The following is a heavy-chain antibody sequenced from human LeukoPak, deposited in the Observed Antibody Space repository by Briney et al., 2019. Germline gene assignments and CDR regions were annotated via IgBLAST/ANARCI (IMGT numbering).Heavy chain of an antibody. Sequence: SETLSLTCTVSGGSISSFYWSWIRQPPGKGLEWIGYIYYSGSTNYNPSLKSRVTISVDTSKNQFSLKLSSVTAADTAVYYCARVRGYSSDWYMHLDYWGQGTLVTVSS. CDR2: IYYSGST. D-gene: IGHD6-19*01. J-gene: IGHJ4*02. V-gene: IGHV4-59*01. CDR3: ARVRGYSSDWYMHLDY. CDR1: GGSISSFY.